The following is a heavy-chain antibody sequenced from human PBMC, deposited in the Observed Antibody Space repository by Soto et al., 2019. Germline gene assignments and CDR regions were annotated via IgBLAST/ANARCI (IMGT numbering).Heavy chain of an antibody. Sequence: ASVKVSWKASGYSFTSYGISWVRQAPGQGHEWVGWISAYNGNTNYAQKLQGRVTMTTDTSTSTAYMELRSLRSDDTAVYYCASSIPFGEINPLDALAIWAQGS. CDR3: ASSIPFGEINPLDALAI. CDR1: GYSFTSYG. V-gene: IGHV1-18*01. D-gene: IGHD2-21*01. J-gene: IGHJ3*02. CDR2: ISAYNGNT.